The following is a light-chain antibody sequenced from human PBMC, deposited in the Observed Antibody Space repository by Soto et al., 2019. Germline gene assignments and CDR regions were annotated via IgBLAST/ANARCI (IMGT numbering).Light chain of an antibody. CDR3: CSYAGSYTWV. Sequence: QSALTQPASVSGSPGQSISISCTGTSSDVGTYKLVSWYQQYPGKAPKLMIHEGSKRPSGVSNRFSGSKSGNTASLTISGLQAEDEADYYCCSYAGSYTWVFGGGTKLTVL. CDR2: EGS. CDR1: SSDVGTYKL. V-gene: IGLV2-23*01. J-gene: IGLJ3*02.